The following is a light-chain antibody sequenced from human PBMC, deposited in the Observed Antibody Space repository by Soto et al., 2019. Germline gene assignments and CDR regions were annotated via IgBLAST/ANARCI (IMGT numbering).Light chain of an antibody. Sequence: QSALTQPASVSGSPGQSSTISCTGTASDVGGYNFVSWYQQYPGRAPKLMIYDVSNRPSGVSTRFSGSKSGNTASLTISGLQAEDEADYYCVSYVSSATYVFGTGTKLTVL. CDR1: ASDVGGYNF. CDR3: VSYVSSATYV. CDR2: DVS. V-gene: IGLV2-14*01. J-gene: IGLJ1*01.